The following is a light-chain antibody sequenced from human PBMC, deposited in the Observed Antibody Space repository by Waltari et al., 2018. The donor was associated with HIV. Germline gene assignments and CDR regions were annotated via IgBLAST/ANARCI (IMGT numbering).Light chain of an antibody. V-gene: IGKV3-20*01. CDR1: QTVSNNY. J-gene: IGKJ2*01. Sequence: EIVLTQSPGTLSLSPGERTTLSCRASQTVSNNYLAWYQQKPGPAPRLLISGASSRATGIPDRFSGSGSGTDFTLTISRLEPEDCAVYYCQQFGTSYTFGQGTKLEVK. CDR3: QQFGTSYT. CDR2: GAS.